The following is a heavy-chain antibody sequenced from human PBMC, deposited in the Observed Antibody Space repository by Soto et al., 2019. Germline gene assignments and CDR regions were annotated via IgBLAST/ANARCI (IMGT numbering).Heavy chain of an antibody. V-gene: IGHV4-61*01. J-gene: IGHJ4*02. Sequence: QVQLQESGPGLVKPSETLSLTCTVSGASVSSGSYFWSWIRQPPGKGLEWIGYICYSGKTNYNPSLESRVTTSLDTSKNQVSLGLNSVTVADTAMYYCARVGWGGDSWGQGTLVTVSS. CDR2: ICYSGKT. D-gene: IGHD7-27*01. CDR3: ARVGWGGDS. CDR1: GASVSSGSYF.